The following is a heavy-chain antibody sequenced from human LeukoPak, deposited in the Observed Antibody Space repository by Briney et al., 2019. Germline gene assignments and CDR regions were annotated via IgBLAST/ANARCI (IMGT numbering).Heavy chain of an antibody. Sequence: SVKVSCKASGGTFSSYAISWVRQAPGQGLEWMGGIIPIFGTANYAQKFQGRVTITTDESTSTAYMELSSLRSEDTAVYYCARDGWNPFTVTTGYFDYWGQGTPVTVSS. CDR3: ARDGWNPFTVTTGYFDY. CDR1: GGTFSSYA. D-gene: IGHD4-17*01. J-gene: IGHJ4*02. V-gene: IGHV1-69*05. CDR2: IIPIFGTA.